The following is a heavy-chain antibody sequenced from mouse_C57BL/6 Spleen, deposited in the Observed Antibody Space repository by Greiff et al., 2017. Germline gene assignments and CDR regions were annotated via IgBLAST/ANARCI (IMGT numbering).Heavy chain of an antibody. V-gene: IGHV1-26*01. D-gene: IGHD2-1*01. CDR3: ARGNYGNRLYYAMDY. J-gene: IGHJ4*01. CDR1: GYTFTDYY. Sequence: EVQLQQSGPELVKPGASVKISCKASGYTFTDYYMNWVKQSHGKSLEWIGDINPNNGGTSYNQKFKGKATLTVDKSSSTAYMELRSLTSEDSAVYYCARGNYGNRLYYAMDYWGQGTSVTVSS. CDR2: INPNNGGT.